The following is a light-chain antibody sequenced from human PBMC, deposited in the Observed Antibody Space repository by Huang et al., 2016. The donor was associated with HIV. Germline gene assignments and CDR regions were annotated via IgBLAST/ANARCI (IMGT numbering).Light chain of an antibody. CDR2: AAS. V-gene: IGKV1-39*01. CDR1: QSIRSY. Sequence: DIQMTQSPSSLSASVGDRVTITCRASQSIRSYLNWYQQKPGRAPKLLIYAASRLQSGVPSRFSGSGSGTDFTLTISSLQPEDFATYYCQQSYSTPLTFGPGTKVDIK. CDR3: QQSYSTPLT. J-gene: IGKJ3*01.